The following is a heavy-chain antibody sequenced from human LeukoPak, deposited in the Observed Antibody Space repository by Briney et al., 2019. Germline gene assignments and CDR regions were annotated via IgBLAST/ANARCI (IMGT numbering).Heavy chain of an antibody. CDR2: SALTGRS. J-gene: IGHJ4*02. CDR3: SRESGAFCPFGY. V-gene: IGHV4-4*02. D-gene: IGHD1-26*01. CDR1: GGSITSTNW. Sequence: SETLSVTCGASGGSITSTNWSSCVSQPPGQGLECIGDSALTGRSNYTPSRNGRVTMSLDESSNQLSLNLTSVTAADTAIYSCSRESGAFCPFGYWGQGTLVIVSS.